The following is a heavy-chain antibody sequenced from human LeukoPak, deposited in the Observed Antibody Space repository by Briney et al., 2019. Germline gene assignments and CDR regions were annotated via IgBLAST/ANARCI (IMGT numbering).Heavy chain of an antibody. D-gene: IGHD6-13*01. CDR3: ARQEGIAAARGYMDV. J-gene: IGHJ6*03. Sequence: SETLSLTCTVSGGSISSFYRSWVRHPPGKGLEWIGYFYYSGSTNYNPSLKSRVTISVDTSKNQFSLKLSSVTAADTAVYYCARQEGIAAARGYMDVGGKGTTVTVS. CDR1: GGSISSFY. CDR2: FYYSGST. V-gene: IGHV4-59*08.